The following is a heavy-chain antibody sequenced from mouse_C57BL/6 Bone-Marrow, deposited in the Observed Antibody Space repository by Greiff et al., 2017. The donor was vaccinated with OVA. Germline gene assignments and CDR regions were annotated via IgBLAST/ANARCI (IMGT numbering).Heavy chain of an antibody. CDR1: GYTFTSYW. J-gene: IGHJ3*01. CDR3: ARSRDGYYWFAY. D-gene: IGHD2-3*01. V-gene: IGHV1-53*01. Sequence: QVQLQQPGTELVKPGASVKLSCKASGYTFTSYWMHWVKQRPGQGLEWIGNINPSNGGTNYNEQFKSKATLTVDKSSSTAYLQLSSLTSEDSAVYYCARSRDGYYWFAYWGKGTLVTVSA. CDR2: INPSNGGT.